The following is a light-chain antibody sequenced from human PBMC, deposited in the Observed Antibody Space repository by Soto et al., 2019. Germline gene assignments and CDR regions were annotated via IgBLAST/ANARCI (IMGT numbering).Light chain of an antibody. CDR1: SSDIGTYDH. V-gene: IGLV2-14*01. Sequence: QSVLTQPASVSGSPGQSITISCSGTSSDIGTYDHVAWFQQFPGKTPKLMIYSVSNRPSGVSYRFSGSKSGNTASLTISGLQAEDEADYYCISYTVSRSYVFGTGTKATVL. J-gene: IGLJ1*01. CDR3: ISYTVSRSYV. CDR2: SVS.